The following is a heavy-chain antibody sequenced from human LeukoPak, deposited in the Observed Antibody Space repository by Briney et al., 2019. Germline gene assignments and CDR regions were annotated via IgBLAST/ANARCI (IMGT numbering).Heavy chain of an antibody. V-gene: IGHV3-23*01. Sequence: PGGSLRLSXSASGVTFNNYAMSWVRQAQGKGLEWVSAISGSGGSTNYADSVKGRFTISRDNSKNTLYLQMSSLRAEDTAVYYCAKETSYSNYVGSYAFDIWGQGTMVTVSS. CDR3: AKETSYSNYVGSYAFDI. CDR1: GVTFNNYA. J-gene: IGHJ3*02. CDR2: ISGSGGST. D-gene: IGHD4-11*01.